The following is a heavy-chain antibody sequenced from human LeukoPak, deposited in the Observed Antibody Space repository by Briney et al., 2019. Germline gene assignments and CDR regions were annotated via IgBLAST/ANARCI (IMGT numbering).Heavy chain of an antibody. CDR2: IYYSGST. J-gene: IGHJ4*02. CDR1: GGSISSYY. Sequence: SETLSLTCTVSGGSISSYYWSWIRQPPGKGLEWIGYIYYSGSTNYNPSLKSRVTISVDTSKNQFSLKLSSVTAADTAVYYCARRQGYYYDTKFGYWGQGTLVTVSS. D-gene: IGHD3-22*01. CDR3: ARRQGYYYDTKFGY. V-gene: IGHV4-59*12.